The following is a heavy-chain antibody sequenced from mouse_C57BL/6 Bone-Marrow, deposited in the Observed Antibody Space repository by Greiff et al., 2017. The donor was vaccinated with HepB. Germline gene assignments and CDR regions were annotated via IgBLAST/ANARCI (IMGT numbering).Heavy chain of an antibody. CDR2: IYPGDGDT. CDR3: ARGDYGSSCSFDY. CDR1: GYAFSSSW. Sequence: VQVVESGPELVKPGASVKISCKASGYAFSSSWMNWVKQRPGKGLEWIGRIYPGDGDTNYNGKFKGKATLTADKSSSTAYMQLSSLTSEDSAVYFCARGDYGSSCSFDYWGQGTTLTVSS. D-gene: IGHD1-1*01. J-gene: IGHJ2*01. V-gene: IGHV1-82*01.